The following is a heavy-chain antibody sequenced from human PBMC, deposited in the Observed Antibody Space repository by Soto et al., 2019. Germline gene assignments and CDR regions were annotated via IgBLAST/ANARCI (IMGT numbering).Heavy chain of an antibody. D-gene: IGHD6-19*01. CDR2: MNPNSGNT. CDR1: GYTFTSYD. V-gene: IGHV1-8*01. CDR3: ASSGIAVAGTDAFDI. J-gene: IGHJ3*02. Sequence: VKVSCKASGYTFTSYDINWVRQATGQGLEWMGWMNPNSGNTGYAQKFQGRVTMTRNTSISTAYMELSSLRSEDTAVYYCASSGIAVAGTDAFDIWGQGTMVTVSS.